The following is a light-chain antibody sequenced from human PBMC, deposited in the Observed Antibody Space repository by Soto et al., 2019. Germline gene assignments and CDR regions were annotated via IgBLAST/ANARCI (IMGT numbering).Light chain of an antibody. CDR1: QIGNTNY. V-gene: IGKV3D-20*02. CDR2: GAS. J-gene: IGKJ5*01. Sequence: EMVLTQSPGTLSLSPGERATLHCRASQIGNTNYLAWYQQRPGQPPRLLIYGASNRAAGIPARFSGSGSGTDFTLTISSLEPEDSAVYYCQQRNIWPPVTFGQGTRLEIK. CDR3: QQRNIWPPVT.